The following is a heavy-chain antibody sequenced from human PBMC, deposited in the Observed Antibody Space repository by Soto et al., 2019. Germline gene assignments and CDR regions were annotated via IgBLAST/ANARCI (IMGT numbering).Heavy chain of an antibody. CDR1: GGTFSSYA. V-gene: IGHV1-69*13. Sequence: GASVKVSCKASGGTFSSYAISWVRQAPGQGLEWMGGIIPIFGTANYAQKFQGRVTITADESTSTAYMELSSLRSEDTAVYYCARERRYDSSSWYYYYYGMDVWGQGTTVTVSS. D-gene: IGHD6-13*01. CDR3: ARERRYDSSSWYYYYYGMDV. J-gene: IGHJ6*02. CDR2: IIPIFGTA.